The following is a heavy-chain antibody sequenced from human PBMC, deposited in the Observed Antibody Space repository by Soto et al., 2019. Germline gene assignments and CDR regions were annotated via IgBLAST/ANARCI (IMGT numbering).Heavy chain of an antibody. Sequence: EVQLVESGGGLVQPGGSLRRSCAASGFTFSSYWMSWVRQAPGKGLEWVANIKQDGSEKNYVDSVKGRFTISGDNAKNALYLQMNSLRADDTAVYYCASARHIGPWGQGTLVTVSS. CDR3: ASARHIGP. V-gene: IGHV3-7*01. CDR1: GFTFSSYW. D-gene: IGHD2-21*01. CDR2: IKQDGSEK. J-gene: IGHJ5*02.